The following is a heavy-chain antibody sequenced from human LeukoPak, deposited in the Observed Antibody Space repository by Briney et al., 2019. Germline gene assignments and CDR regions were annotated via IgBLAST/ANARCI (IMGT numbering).Heavy chain of an antibody. V-gene: IGHV3-53*01. CDR1: GFTVSTNS. J-gene: IGHJ4*02. Sequence: GGSLRLSCTVSGFTVSTNSMSWVRQAPGKGLEWVSFIYSDNTHYSDSVKGRFTISRDNSKNTLYLQMNSLRAEDTAVYYCARVFPSIGELLEPYFDYWGQGTLVTVSS. CDR2: IYSDNT. D-gene: IGHD3-10*01. CDR3: ARVFPSIGELLEPYFDY.